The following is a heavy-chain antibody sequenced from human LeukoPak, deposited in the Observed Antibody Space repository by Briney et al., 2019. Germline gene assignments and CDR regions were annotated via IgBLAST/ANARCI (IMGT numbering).Heavy chain of an antibody. CDR1: GDSTSSYY. J-gene: IGHJ3*01. Sequence: SETLSLTCTVSGDSTSSYYWSWIRQPPGKGLEWIGYIYYSGITNYNPSLKSRVTISVDTSKNQFSLKLSSVTAADTAVYYCARAKQWLVQDVWGQGTMVTVSP. CDR3: ARAKQWLVQDV. V-gene: IGHV4-59*01. D-gene: IGHD6-19*01. CDR2: IYYSGIT.